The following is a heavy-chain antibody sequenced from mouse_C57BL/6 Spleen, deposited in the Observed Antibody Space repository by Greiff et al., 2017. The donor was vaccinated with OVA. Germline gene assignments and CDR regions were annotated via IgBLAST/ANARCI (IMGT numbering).Heavy chain of an antibody. CDR1: GFTFSDYG. CDR2: ISSGSSTI. Sequence: EVQGVESGGGLVKPGGSLKLSCAASGFTFSDYGMHWVRQAPEKGLEWVAYISSGSSTIYYADTVKGRFTISRDNAKNTLFLQMTSLRSEDTAMYYCARYYYGSSHLYWYFDVWGTGTTVTVSS. D-gene: IGHD1-1*01. J-gene: IGHJ1*03. V-gene: IGHV5-17*01. CDR3: ARYYYGSSHLYWYFDV.